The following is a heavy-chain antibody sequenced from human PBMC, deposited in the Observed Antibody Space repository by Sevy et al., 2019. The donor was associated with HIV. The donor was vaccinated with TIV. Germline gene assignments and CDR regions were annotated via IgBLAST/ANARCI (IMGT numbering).Heavy chain of an antibody. J-gene: IGHJ6*02. D-gene: IGHD2-2*02. CDR3: TTILVPAAIGYYYYGMDV. Sequence: GGSLRLSCAASGFTFSNAWMSWVRQAPGKGLEWVGRIKSKTDGGKTDYAAPVKGRFTISRDDSKNTLYLQMNSLKTEATAVYYCTTILVPAAIGYYYYGMDVWGQGTTVTVSS. CDR1: GFTFSNAW. V-gene: IGHV3-15*01. CDR2: IKSKTDGGKT.